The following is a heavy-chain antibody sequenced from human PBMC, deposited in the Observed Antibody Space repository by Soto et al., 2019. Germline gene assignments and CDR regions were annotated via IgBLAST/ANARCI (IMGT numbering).Heavy chain of an antibody. Sequence: SETLSLTCTVSGGSISSSSYYWGWIRQPPGKGLEWIGSIYYSGSTYYNPSLKSRVTISVDTSKNQFSLKLSSVTAADTAVYYCARRGYCSGGSCYSGFVIGFWGQGTLVTVSS. J-gene: IGHJ4*02. CDR3: ARRGYCSGGSCYSGFVIGF. D-gene: IGHD2-15*01. CDR2: IYYSGST. CDR1: GGSISSSSYY. V-gene: IGHV4-39*01.